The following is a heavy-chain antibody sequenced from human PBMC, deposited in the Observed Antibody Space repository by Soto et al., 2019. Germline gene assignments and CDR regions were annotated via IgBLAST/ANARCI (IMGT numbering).Heavy chain of an antibody. Sequence: QVQLVQSGPEVKKPGASVKVSCKASGYTFTTYYMHWVRQAPGQGLEWMGIINPSGGGTTYAQKVQGRVTITRDTSTSTLYMELRSLRSEDTALYYCARDLPAHSSSWNVWGQGTLVTVSS. CDR1: GYTFTTYY. CDR2: INPSGGGT. CDR3: ARDLPAHSSSWNV. D-gene: IGHD6-13*01. J-gene: IGHJ4*02. V-gene: IGHV1-46*01.